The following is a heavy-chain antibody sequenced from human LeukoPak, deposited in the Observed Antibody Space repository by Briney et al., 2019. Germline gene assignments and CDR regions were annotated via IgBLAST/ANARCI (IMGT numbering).Heavy chain of an antibody. CDR3: RYYYDSSGYYGALDY. CDR1: GFTFSSYS. Sequence: PGGSLRLSCAASGFTFSSYSMNWVRQAPGKGLEWVSSISSSSSYIYYADSVKGRFTISRDNAKNSLYLQMNSLRAEDTAVYYCRYYYDSSGYYGALDYWGQGTLVTVSS. CDR2: ISSSSSYI. D-gene: IGHD3-22*01. J-gene: IGHJ4*02. V-gene: IGHV3-21*01.